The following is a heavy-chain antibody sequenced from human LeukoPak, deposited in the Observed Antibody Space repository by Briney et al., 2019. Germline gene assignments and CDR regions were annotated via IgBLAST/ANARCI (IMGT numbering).Heavy chain of an antibody. Sequence: GGSLRLSCAASGFTFSSYAMSWVRQAPGKGLEWVSAISGSGGSTYYADSVKGRFTISRDNSKNMLYLQMNSLRAEDTAVYYCAKWKYSNSGIDDCWGQGTLVTVSS. J-gene: IGHJ4*02. CDR1: GFTFSSYA. CDR3: AKWKYSNSGIDDC. CDR2: ISGSGGST. D-gene: IGHD6-6*01. V-gene: IGHV3-23*01.